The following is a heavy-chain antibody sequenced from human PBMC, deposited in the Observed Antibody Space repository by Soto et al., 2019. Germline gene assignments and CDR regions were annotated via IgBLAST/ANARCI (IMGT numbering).Heavy chain of an antibody. J-gene: IGHJ4*02. V-gene: IGHV1-46*01. CDR1: GYTFTNYH. Sequence: QVQVVQSGAEVKKPGASVKVSCKTSGYTFTNYHVHWVRQAPGQGLEWMGAINPNGGSTTYAQHLQGRVTMTSDSSTSTVYMEMGSLRSDDSAVYYCALPKNTLGWYNFWGQGTQVTVS. D-gene: IGHD6-19*01. CDR3: ALPKNTLGWYNF. CDR2: INPNGGST.